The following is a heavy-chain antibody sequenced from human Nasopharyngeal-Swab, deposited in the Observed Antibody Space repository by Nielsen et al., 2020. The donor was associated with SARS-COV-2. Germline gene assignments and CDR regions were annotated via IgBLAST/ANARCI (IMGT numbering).Heavy chain of an antibody. CDR3: ARSQYCSGGSCYSGNWFDP. CDR2: ISAYNGNT. D-gene: IGHD2-15*01. J-gene: IGHJ5*02. Sequence: WVRQAPGQGLEWMGWISAYNGNTNYAQKLQGRVTMTTDTSTSTAYMELSSLRSDDTAVYYCARSQYCSGGSCYSGNWFDPWGQGTLVIVSS. V-gene: IGHV1-18*01.